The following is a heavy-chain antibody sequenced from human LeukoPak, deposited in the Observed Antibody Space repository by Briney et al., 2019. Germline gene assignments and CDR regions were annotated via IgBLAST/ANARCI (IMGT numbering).Heavy chain of an antibody. CDR3: ASSSGWYEIDY. CDR1: GGSISGSY. V-gene: IGHV4-59*01. CDR2: MYNSGST. D-gene: IGHD6-19*01. J-gene: IGHJ4*02. Sequence: SETLSLTCTVSGGSISGSYWSWIRQPPGKGLEWIAYMYNSGSTNYNPSLKSRVTISIDTSKNQFSLKLSSLTAADTAIYYCASSSGWYEIDYWGQGTLVTVSS.